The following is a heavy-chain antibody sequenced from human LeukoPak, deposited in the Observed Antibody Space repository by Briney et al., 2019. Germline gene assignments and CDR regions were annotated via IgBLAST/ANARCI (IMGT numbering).Heavy chain of an antibody. CDR3: ARGFLYYYESSGYYFDY. CDR2: IYYSGST. Sequence: PSETLSLTCTVSDGSISSYYWSWIRQPPGKGLEWIGYIYYSGSTNYNPSLKSRVTISVDTSKNQFSLKMSSVTAADTAVYYCARGFLYYYESSGYYFDYWGQGTLVTVSS. J-gene: IGHJ4*02. CDR1: DGSISSYY. V-gene: IGHV4-59*01. D-gene: IGHD3-22*01.